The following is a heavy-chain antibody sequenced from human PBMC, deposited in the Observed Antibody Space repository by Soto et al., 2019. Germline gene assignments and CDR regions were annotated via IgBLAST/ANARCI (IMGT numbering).Heavy chain of an antibody. Sequence: GASVKVSCKASGYTFTSYGISWVRQAPGQGLEWMGWFSAYNGNTNYAQKLQGRVTMTTDTSTSTAYMELRSLRSDDTAVYYCARAYSYGYNYYYYGMDVWGQGTTVTVSS. CDR1: GYTFTSYG. V-gene: IGHV1-18*01. J-gene: IGHJ6*02. D-gene: IGHD5-18*01. CDR3: ARAYSYGYNYYYYGMDV. CDR2: FSAYNGNT.